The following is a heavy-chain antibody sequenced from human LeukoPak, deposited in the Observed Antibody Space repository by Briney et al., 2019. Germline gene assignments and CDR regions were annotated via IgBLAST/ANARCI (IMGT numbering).Heavy chain of an antibody. CDR3: AREYTAMAYDY. CDR2: ISWNSGSI. Sequence: GGSLRLSCAASGFTFDDYAMHWVRQAPGKGLEWVSGISWNSGSIGYADSVKGRFTISRDNARNSLFLQMNNLRVDDSAVYYCAREYTAMAYDYWGQGNLVTVSS. J-gene: IGHJ4*02. D-gene: IGHD5-18*01. CDR1: GFTFDDYA. V-gene: IGHV3-9*01.